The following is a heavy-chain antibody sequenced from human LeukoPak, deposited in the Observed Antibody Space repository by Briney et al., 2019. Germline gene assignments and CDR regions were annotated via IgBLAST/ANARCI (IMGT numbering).Heavy chain of an antibody. V-gene: IGHV4-4*02. CDR1: GGSITSSNW. Sequence: PSGTLSLTCAVSGGSITSSNWWSWVRQPPGKGLEWIGYIYYSGSTKYNPSLKSRVTISVDTSKNQFSLKLNSVTAADTAVYYCARNHGGWFDSWGQGTLVTVSS. CDR3: ARNHGGWFDS. J-gene: IGHJ5*01. CDR2: IYYSGST. D-gene: IGHD4-23*01.